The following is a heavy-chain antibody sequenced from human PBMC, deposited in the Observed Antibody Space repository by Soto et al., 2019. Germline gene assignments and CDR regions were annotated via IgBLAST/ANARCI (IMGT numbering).Heavy chain of an antibody. J-gene: IGHJ5*02. V-gene: IGHV4-28*01. CDR3: ARYCSSTTCHNWFDP. D-gene: IGHD2-2*01. CDR2: IYNSGST. Sequence: SETLSLTCAVSGSPMSSGYWWGWIRQPPGKGLEWIGYIYNSGSTYYNPSLKSRVTMSVDTSKNQFTLKLSSVTAVDTAVYFCARYCSSTTCHNWFDPWGQGTLVTVSS. CDR1: GSPMSSGYW.